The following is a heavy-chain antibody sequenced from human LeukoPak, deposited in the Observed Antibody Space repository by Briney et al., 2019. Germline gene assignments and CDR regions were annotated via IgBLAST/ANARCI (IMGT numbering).Heavy chain of an antibody. V-gene: IGHV3-11*01. CDR3: VRTGDFSHSRGQPFDY. D-gene: IGHD3-22*01. Sequence: GGSLRLSCAASGFTFSDFDMNWIRQALGKGLEWVSTLGGSDTVIYSADSVKGRFAISRDNAKNSLYLQMNNLGADDTAVYYCVRTGDFSHSRGQPFDYWGQGTLVTVSS. CDR2: LGGSDTVI. CDR1: GFTFSDFD. J-gene: IGHJ4*02.